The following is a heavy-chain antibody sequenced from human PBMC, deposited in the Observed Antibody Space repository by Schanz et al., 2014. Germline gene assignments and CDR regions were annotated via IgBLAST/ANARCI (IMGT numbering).Heavy chain of an antibody. CDR1: GFTFSSYS. J-gene: IGHJ4*02. Sequence: DVQVVESGGGLVQPGGSLRLSCAASGFTFSSYSMNWVRQAPGKGLEWLSYISDAVTSGFSTILYADSVKGRFTISRDNSKNSLYLQMHSLRPEDTAFYFCARGDYLWGAHVHYYFDNWGQGTLVTVSS. CDR3: ARGDYLWGAHVHYYFDN. D-gene: IGHD3-16*01. V-gene: IGHV3-48*04. CDR2: ISDAVTSGFSTI.